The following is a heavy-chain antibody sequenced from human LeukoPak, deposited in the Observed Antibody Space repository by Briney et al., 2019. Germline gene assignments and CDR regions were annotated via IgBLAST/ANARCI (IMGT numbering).Heavy chain of an antibody. D-gene: IGHD6-19*01. Sequence: PGRSLRLSCAASGFTFNNYGMHWVRQAPGKGLEWVAVISYSGTHQYYADSVKGRFTISRDNSRNTLYLQMNSLRPEDTAVYYCARSSGRSPFDMWGQGTMVTVSS. CDR3: ARSSGRSPFDM. CDR1: GFTFNNYG. CDR2: ISYSGTHQ. V-gene: IGHV3-30*03. J-gene: IGHJ3*02.